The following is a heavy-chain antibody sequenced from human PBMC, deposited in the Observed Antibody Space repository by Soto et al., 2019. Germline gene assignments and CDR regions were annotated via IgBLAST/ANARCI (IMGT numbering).Heavy chain of an antibody. D-gene: IGHD3-10*01. CDR1: GFTFGDYY. V-gene: IGHV3-11*01. CDR2: ISSTGTTI. J-gene: IGHJ4*02. CDR3: ATDLRFVDLHYCFDS. Sequence: LRLSCETSGFTFGDYYMSWIRQAPGRGLEWVSLISSTGTTIYYADSVKGRFTISRDNVRSTLFLMMNNLRSEDPAVYYWATDLRFVDLHYCFDSWGQGTRVTISS.